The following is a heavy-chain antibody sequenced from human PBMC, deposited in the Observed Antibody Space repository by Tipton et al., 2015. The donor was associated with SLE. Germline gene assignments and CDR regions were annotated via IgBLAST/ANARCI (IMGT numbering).Heavy chain of an antibody. CDR3: ARPLYPLDYYDSSGYSWVH. CDR2: IYPGDSDT. D-gene: IGHD3-22*01. V-gene: IGHV5-51*01. J-gene: IGHJ4*02. CDR1: GYSFTSYW. Sequence: QSGAEVKKPGESLKISCEGSGYSFTSYWIGWVCQMPGKGLEFMGIIYPGDSDTRYSPSFQGQVTISVDKSISTAYLQWSSLKASDTAMYYCARPLYPLDYYDSSGYSWVHWGQGTLVTVSS.